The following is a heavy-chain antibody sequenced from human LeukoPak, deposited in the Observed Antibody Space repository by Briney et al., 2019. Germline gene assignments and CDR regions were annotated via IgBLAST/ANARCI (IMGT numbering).Heavy chain of an antibody. Sequence: GGSLRLSCAASGFTFSGYAMSWVRQAPGKGLEWVSTISVTANSTYNAVSVKGRFTISRDNSKNTLYLQMNSLRAEDTAVYYCAKARTYGDYDQDYFDYWGQGTLVTVSS. D-gene: IGHD4-17*01. V-gene: IGHV3-23*01. CDR1: GFTFSGYA. CDR3: AKARTYGDYDQDYFDY. J-gene: IGHJ4*02. CDR2: ISVTANST.